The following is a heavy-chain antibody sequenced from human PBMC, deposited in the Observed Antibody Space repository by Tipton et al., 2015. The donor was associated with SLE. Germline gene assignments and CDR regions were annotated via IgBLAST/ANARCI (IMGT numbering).Heavy chain of an antibody. V-gene: IGHV4-59*12. CDR3: ASLRIAVAGHAFDI. Sequence: LRLSCTVSGGSISSYYWSWIRQPPGKGLEWIGYIYYSGSTNYNPSLKSRVTISVDTSKNQFSLKLSSVTAADTAVYYCASLRIAVAGHAFDIWGQGTMVTVSS. D-gene: IGHD6-19*01. CDR1: GGSISSYY. J-gene: IGHJ3*02. CDR2: IYYSGST.